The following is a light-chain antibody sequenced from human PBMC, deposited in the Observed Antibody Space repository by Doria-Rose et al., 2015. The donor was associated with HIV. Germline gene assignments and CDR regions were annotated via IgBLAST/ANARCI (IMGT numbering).Light chain of an antibody. V-gene: IGKV3-20*01. Sequence: EIVMTQSPGTLSLSPGERATLSCRASQRFSSTYLAWYQQKPGQAPSLLIYDGSTRATGIPDRFNASGSGTDFTLTINRLEPEDFALYYCHQYGTSWTFGQGTKVEI. CDR3: HQYGTSWT. J-gene: IGKJ1*01. CDR2: DGS. CDR1: QRFSSTY.